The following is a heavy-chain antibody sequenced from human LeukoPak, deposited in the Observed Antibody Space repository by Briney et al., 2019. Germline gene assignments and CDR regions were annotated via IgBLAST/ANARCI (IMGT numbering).Heavy chain of an antibody. CDR1: GFTFDDYG. D-gene: IGHD2/OR15-2a*01. Sequence: GGSLRLSCAASGFTFDDYGMNWVRQAPGQGLEWVSSISNNGINKHYADSVKGRFTISRDNAKNSLYLPMNSLRAEDTAVYYCARTSKYSFDIWGRGTMVTVSS. V-gene: IGHV3-21*01. CDR2: ISNNGINK. CDR3: ARTSKYSFDI. J-gene: IGHJ3*02.